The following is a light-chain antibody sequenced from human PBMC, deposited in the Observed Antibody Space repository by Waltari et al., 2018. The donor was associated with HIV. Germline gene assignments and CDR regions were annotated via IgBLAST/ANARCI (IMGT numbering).Light chain of an antibody. J-gene: IGLJ2*01. CDR2: DVS. CDR1: SSDVGGYNY. Sequence: QSALTQPRSVSGSPGQSVTISCTGSSSDVGGYNYVSWYQQHPTKAPKIIIYDVSERPAGVPDRFSGSKSGNRASLTISGLQAEDEADYYCYSYAGSLLFGGGTKLTVL. V-gene: IGLV2-11*01. CDR3: YSYAGSLL.